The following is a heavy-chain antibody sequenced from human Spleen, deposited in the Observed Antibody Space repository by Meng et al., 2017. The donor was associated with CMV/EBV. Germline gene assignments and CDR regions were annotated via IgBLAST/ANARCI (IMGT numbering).Heavy chain of an antibody. D-gene: IGHD2-21*01. CDR2: IYYSGTT. CDR3: ARSTAYCGGDCYSG. CDR1: GGSISSSSHY. V-gene: IGHV4-39*07. J-gene: IGHJ4*02. Sequence: SETLSLTCTVSGGSISSSSHYWGWIRQPPGKGLEWIGSIYYSGTTYYNPSHKSRVTISIDTSKNQFSLNLTSVTAADTAVYYCARSTAYCGGDCYSGWGQETLVTVSS.